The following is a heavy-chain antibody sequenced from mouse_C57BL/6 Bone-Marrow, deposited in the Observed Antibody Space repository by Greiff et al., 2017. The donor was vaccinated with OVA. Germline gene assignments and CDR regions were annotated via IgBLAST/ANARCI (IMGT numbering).Heavy chain of an antibody. CDR3: AVYYGSSYRYFDG. D-gene: IGHD1-1*01. CDR2: IAPSYGYT. J-gene: IGHJ1*03. V-gene: IGHV1-39*01. Sequence: EVQLQQPGPELVMPGASVKISCKASGYSFPSYYMHWVKQSNGKGLEWIGVIAPSYGYTSYNQKFKGKATLTVDQSSSTAYMKLNSLTSEDSAVYYCAVYYGSSYRYFDGWGTGTTVTGSS. CDR1: GYSFPSYY.